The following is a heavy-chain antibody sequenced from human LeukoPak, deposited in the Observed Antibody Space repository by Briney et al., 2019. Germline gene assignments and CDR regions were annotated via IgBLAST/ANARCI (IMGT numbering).Heavy chain of an antibody. CDR3: ARDEEARPFDY. CDR1: GFTFSSYA. J-gene: IGHJ4*02. Sequence: GGSLRLSCAASGFTFSSYAMSWVRQAPGKGLEWVAVIWYDGSNKYYADSVKGRFTISRDNSKNTLYLQMNSLRAEDTAVYYCARDEEARPFDYWGQGTLVTVSS. D-gene: IGHD6-6*01. V-gene: IGHV3-33*08. CDR2: IWYDGSNK.